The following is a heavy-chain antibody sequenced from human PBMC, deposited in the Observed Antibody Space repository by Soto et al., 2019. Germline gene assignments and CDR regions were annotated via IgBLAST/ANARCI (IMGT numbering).Heavy chain of an antibody. D-gene: IGHD6-13*01. CDR2: INSDGSST. J-gene: IGHJ4*02. CDR1: GFTFSSYW. V-gene: IGHV3-74*01. Sequence: GGSLRLSCAASGFTFSSYWMHWVRQAPGKGLVWVSRINSDGSSTSYADSVKGRFTISRDNAKNTLYLQMNSLRAEDTAVYYCARVSSSPGIAAAGRVVAAQSFDYWGQGTLVTVSS. CDR3: ARVSSSPGIAAAGRVVAAQSFDY.